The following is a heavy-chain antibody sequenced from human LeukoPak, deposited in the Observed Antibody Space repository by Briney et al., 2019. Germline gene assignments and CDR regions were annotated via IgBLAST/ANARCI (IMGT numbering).Heavy chain of an antibody. CDR1: GYTFTSDG. V-gene: IGHV1-18*01. CDR3: ARDFSVAIFGVVPFDY. J-gene: IGHJ4*02. D-gene: IGHD3-3*01. Sequence: ASVKVSCKASGYTFTSDGISLLRQAPGQGLEWMGWISAYNGNTNYAQKLQGRVTITTDTSTSTAYMELRSLRSDDTAVYYCARDFSVAIFGVVPFDYWGQGTLVTVSS. CDR2: ISAYNGNT.